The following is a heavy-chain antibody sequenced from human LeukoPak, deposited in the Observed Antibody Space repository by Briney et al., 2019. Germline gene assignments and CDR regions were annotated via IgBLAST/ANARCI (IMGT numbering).Heavy chain of an antibody. CDR3: ARITPLVRFGELFHPFDY. CDR2: INAGNGNT. Sequence: ASVKVSCKASGYTFTSYAMHWVRQAPGQRLEWMGWINAGNGNTKYSQKFQGRVTITRDTSASTAYMELSSLRSEDTAVYYCARITPLVRFGELFHPFDYWGQGILVTVSS. D-gene: IGHD3-10*01. V-gene: IGHV1-3*01. J-gene: IGHJ4*02. CDR1: GYTFTSYA.